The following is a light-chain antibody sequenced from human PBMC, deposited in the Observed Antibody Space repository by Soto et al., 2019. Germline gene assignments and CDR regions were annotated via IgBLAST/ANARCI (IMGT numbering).Light chain of an antibody. J-gene: IGLJ2*01. CDR2: QDR. CDR1: KLGDKY. CDR3: QTWDSNTVV. Sequence: SYELNQPPSVSVSPGQTATITCSGDKLGDKYVCWYQQKSGQSPLLVIYQDRKRPSGIPERFSGSNSGNTATLTISGTQAMDEADHYCQTWDSNTVVFGGGTKVTVL. V-gene: IGLV3-1*01.